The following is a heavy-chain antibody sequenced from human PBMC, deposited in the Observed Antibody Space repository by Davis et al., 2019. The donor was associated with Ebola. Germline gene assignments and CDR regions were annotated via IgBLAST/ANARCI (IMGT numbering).Heavy chain of an antibody. J-gene: IGHJ4*02. D-gene: IGHD2-21*01. CDR2: IYPGDSDT. CDR1: GYSFTSYW. Sequence: KVSCKGSGYSFTSYWIGWVRQMPGKGLEWMGIIYPGDSDTRYSPSFQGQVTISADKSISTAYLQWSSLKASDTAMYYCARQAYCGGDCYFASGYYFDYWGQGTLVTVSS. V-gene: IGHV5-51*01. CDR3: ARQAYCGGDCYFASGYYFDY.